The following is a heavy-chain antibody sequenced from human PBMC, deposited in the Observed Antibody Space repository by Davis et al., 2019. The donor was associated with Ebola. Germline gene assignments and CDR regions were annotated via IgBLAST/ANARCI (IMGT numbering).Heavy chain of an antibody. CDR3: AKDITGGGNYYYYGMDV. J-gene: IGHJ6*02. CDR2: ISWNSGSI. Sequence: SLKISCAASGFTFDDYAMHWVRQAPGKGLEWVSGISWNSGSIGYADSVKDRFTISRDNAKNSLYLQMNSLRAEDTALYYCAKDITGGGNYYYYGMDVWGQGTTVTVSS. D-gene: IGHD1-26*01. CDR1: GFTFDDYA. V-gene: IGHV3-9*01.